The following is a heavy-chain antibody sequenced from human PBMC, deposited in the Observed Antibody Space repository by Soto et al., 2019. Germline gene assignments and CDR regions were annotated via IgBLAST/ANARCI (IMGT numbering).Heavy chain of an antibody. CDR1: GYTFTAYW. CDR3: ASLSRSGYYFDY. D-gene: IGHD3-22*01. CDR2: IYPGDSDT. J-gene: IGHJ4*02. V-gene: IGHV5-51*01. Sequence: HGESLKISCKGSGYTFTAYWIGWVRQMPGKGLEWMGIIYPGDSDTRYSPSFQGQVTISADKSISTAYLQWSSLKASETAMYCCASLSRSGYYFDYWGQGTLVTVSS.